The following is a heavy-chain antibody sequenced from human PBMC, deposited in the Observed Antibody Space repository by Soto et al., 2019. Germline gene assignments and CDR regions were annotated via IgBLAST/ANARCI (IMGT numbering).Heavy chain of an antibody. D-gene: IGHD3-10*01. Sequence: QVQLQQWGAGLLKPSETLSLTCAVHGGSFSGYYWDWIRQPPGKGLEWIGEVNHGGTSNYNPSLKIRAIIAVDTSKTRFSVELTSVSAVDTAVYCCASSSFLRSGDLFLGLDVWGQGTTVTVSS. CDR3: ASSSFLRSGDLFLGLDV. V-gene: IGHV4-34*01. J-gene: IGHJ6*02. CDR2: VNHGGTS. CDR1: GGSFSGYY.